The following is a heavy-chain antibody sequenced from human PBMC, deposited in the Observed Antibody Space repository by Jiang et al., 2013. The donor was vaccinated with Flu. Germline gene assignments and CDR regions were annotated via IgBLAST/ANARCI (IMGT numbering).Heavy chain of an antibody. CDR2: INGNSGST. Sequence: QLLESGGGLVQPGGSLRLSCAASGFTFSSYAMNWVRQTPEKGLEWVSIINGNSGSTYYADSVKGRFTISRDNSKNTLYLQMNSLRAEDTAVYYCAKGRGNAIPTSRTFDYWGQGTLVTVSS. CDR1: GFTFSSYA. CDR3: AKGRGNAIPTSRTFDY. V-gene: IGHV3-23*01. J-gene: IGHJ4*02. D-gene: IGHD2-21*01.